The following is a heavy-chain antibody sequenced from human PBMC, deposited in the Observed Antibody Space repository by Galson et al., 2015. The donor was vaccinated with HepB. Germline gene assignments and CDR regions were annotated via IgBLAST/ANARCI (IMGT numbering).Heavy chain of an antibody. J-gene: IGHJ4*02. CDR1: GFTFSSYA. D-gene: IGHD3-22*01. CDR2: ISYDGSNK. CDR3: ARDRIFYYDSSGYYFDY. V-gene: IGHV3-30*04. Sequence: SLRLSCAASGFTFSSYAMHWVRQAPGKGLEWVAVISYDGSNKYYADSVKGRFTISRDNSKNTLYLQMNSLRAEDTAVYYCARDRIFYYDSSGYYFDYWGQGTLVTVSS.